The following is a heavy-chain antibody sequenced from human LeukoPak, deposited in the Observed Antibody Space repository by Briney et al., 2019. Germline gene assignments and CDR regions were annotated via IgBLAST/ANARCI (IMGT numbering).Heavy chain of an antibody. V-gene: IGHV3-23*01. CDR3: ARDYTGYFP. J-gene: IGHJ5*02. Sequence: GGSLRLSCAASGFTVSSIHMVWVRQAPGKGLEWVSAISGSGGSTYYADSVKGRFTISRDNSKNTLYLQMNSLRAEDTAVYYCARDYTGYFPWGQGTLVTVSS. D-gene: IGHD3-9*01. CDR2: ISGSGGST. CDR1: GFTVSSIH.